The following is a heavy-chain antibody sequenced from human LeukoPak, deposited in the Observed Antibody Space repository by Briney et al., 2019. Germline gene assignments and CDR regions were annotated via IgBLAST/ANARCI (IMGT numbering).Heavy chain of an antibody. CDR2: IYYSGRT. CDR3: ARPSRQLGTRVFPWFDP. J-gene: IGHJ5*02. CDR1: GDSISTSNNY. V-gene: IGHV4-39*01. Sequence: RPSETLSLTCTVSGDSISTSNNYWGWVRQPPGERLEWLGSIYYSGRTYYNPSLKSRVTVSVDTSKNQFSLNLYSVTAADTAVYYCARPSRQLGTRVFPWFDPWGQGTLVTVSS. D-gene: IGHD1-1*01.